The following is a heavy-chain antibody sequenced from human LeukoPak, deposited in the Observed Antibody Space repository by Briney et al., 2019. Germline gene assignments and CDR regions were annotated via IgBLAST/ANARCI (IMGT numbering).Heavy chain of an antibody. V-gene: IGHV1-2*02. CDR2: INPSSGGT. J-gene: IGHJ4*02. CDR3: AREWVVGATGVGNY. CDR1: GYTFTGYY. Sequence: ASVKVPCKASGYTFTGYYMHWVRQAPGQGLEWMGWINPSSGGTNYAQKFQGRVTMTRDTSISTAYMELSRLRSDDTAVYYCAREWVVGATGVGNYWGQGTLVTVSS. D-gene: IGHD1-26*01.